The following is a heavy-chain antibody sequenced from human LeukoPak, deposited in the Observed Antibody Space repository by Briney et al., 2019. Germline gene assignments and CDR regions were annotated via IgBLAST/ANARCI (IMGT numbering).Heavy chain of an antibody. Sequence: PSETLSLTCTVSGGSISSYYWSWIRQPPGKGLEWIGYIYYSGSTNYNPSLKSRVTISVDTSKNQFSLKLSSVTAADTAVYYCARVWNYYDSSGYSTDAFDIWGQGTMVTVSS. CDR1: GGSISSYY. J-gene: IGHJ3*02. CDR3: ARVWNYYDSSGYSTDAFDI. CDR2: IYYSGST. D-gene: IGHD3-22*01. V-gene: IGHV4-59*08.